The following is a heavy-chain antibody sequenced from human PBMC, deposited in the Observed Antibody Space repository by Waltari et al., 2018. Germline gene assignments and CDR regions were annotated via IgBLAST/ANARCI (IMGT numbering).Heavy chain of an antibody. Sequence: EVQLVESGGGLVQPGGSLRLSCAASGFTFSSYWMSWVRQAPGKGLEWVANIKQDGSEKDYVDSVKGRFTISRDNAKNSLYLQMNSLRAEDTAVYYCARAGDYDFWSGPSTPFDYWGQGTLVTVSS. V-gene: IGHV3-7*01. J-gene: IGHJ4*02. CDR2: IKQDGSEK. D-gene: IGHD3-3*01. CDR1: GFTFSSYW. CDR3: ARAGDYDFWSGPSTPFDY.